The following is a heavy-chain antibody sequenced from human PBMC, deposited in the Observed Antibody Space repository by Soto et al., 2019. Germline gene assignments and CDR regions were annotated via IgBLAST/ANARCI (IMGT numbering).Heavy chain of an antibody. CDR3: ARRSPPAKMGDWFDP. Sequence: QVQLVQSGAEVKKPGASVKVSCKASGYTFTSYYMHWVRQAPGQGLEWMGIINPSGGSTSYAQKFKGRVTMARDTSTSTAYMELSGLRAEDTAVYYCARRSPPAKMGDWFDPWGQGTLVTVSS. J-gene: IGHJ5*02. D-gene: IGHD3-16*01. V-gene: IGHV1-46*01. CDR1: GYTFTSYY. CDR2: INPSGGST.